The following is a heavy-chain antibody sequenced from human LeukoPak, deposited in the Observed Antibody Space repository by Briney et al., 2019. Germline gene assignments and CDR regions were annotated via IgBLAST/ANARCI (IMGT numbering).Heavy chain of an antibody. D-gene: IGHD3-22*01. CDR1: GFTFSSYG. Sequence: GGSLRLSCAASGFTFSSYGMSWVRQAPGKGLEWVSTVSGGGGSTYYADSVKGRFTISRDNSKNTLYLQMNSLRAEDTAVYYCAKLIVGGGVFDYWGQGTLVTVSS. V-gene: IGHV3-23*01. CDR2: VSGGGGST. J-gene: IGHJ4*02. CDR3: AKLIVGGGVFDY.